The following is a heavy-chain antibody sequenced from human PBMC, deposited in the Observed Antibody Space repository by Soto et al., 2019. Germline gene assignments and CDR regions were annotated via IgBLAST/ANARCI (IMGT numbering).Heavy chain of an antibody. J-gene: IGHJ6*03. Sequence: GSLRLSCAASGFTFSSYSMNWVRQAPGKGLEWVSYISSSSSTIYYADSVKGRFTISRDNAKNSLYLQMNSLRAEDTAVYYCAREFARTVTTNYYYYMDVWGKGTTVTVSS. V-gene: IGHV3-48*01. CDR3: AREFARTVTTNYYYYMDV. D-gene: IGHD4-17*01. CDR2: ISSSSSTI. CDR1: GFTFSSYS.